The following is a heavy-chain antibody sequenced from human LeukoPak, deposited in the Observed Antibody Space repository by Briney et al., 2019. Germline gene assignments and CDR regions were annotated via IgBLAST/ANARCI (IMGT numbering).Heavy chain of an antibody. V-gene: IGHV3-23*01. CDR2: ISGSGGST. CDR1: GFTFSSYA. Sequence: GGSLRLSCAASGFTFSSYAMSWVRQAPGKGLEWVSAISGSGGSTYYANSVKGRFTISRDNSKNTLYLQMNSLRAEDTAVYYCAKPLSQNTVTTGYWGQGTLVTVSS. J-gene: IGHJ4*02. CDR3: AKPLSQNTVTTGY. D-gene: IGHD4-11*01.